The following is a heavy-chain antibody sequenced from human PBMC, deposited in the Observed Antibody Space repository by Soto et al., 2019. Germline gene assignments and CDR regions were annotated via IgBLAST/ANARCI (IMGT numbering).Heavy chain of an antibody. J-gene: IGHJ4*02. CDR3: ARYCAYDSIYYCSSDRLDY. Sequence: PGGSLRLSCAASGFAFNRYYMSWIRQAPGKGLEWVATVDQDGSAKYYVDSVKGRLNISRDNAKNSLYVQMNSLRGEETAVYYCARYCAYDSIYYCSSDRLDYWGQGPLVTVSS. CDR2: VDQDGSAK. CDR1: GFAFNRYY. D-gene: IGHD3-22*01. V-gene: IGHV3-7*01.